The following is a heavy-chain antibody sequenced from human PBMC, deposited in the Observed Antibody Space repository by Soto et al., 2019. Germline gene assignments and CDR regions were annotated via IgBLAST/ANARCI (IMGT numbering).Heavy chain of an antibody. CDR3: ARRGPGTYFDY. CDR2: ICGSGDST. CDR1: GFTFSRCA. J-gene: IGHJ4*02. D-gene: IGHD6-13*01. V-gene: IGHV3-23*01. Sequence: GGSLRLSCAASGFTFSRCAMNWVLQAPGKGLEWVSVICGSGDSTYYADSVKGRFTISRDNSKNTLYLQMNSLRTEDTAVYYCARRGPGTYFDYWGQGTLVTVSS.